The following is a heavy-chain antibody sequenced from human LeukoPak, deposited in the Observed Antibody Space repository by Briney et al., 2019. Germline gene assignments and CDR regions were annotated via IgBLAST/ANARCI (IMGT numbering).Heavy chain of an antibody. J-gene: IGHJ4*02. CDR1: GFAFGNYA. CDR3: AKISTVTKNFDH. D-gene: IGHD4-17*01. V-gene: IGHV3-23*05. Sequence: GGSLRLSCAASGFAFGNYAMGWVRQAPGKGLEWVSSIDSSGTYTPSAESVKGRFTISRHNSENTMYLQLNSLRAEDTAVYSCAKISTVTKNFDHWGQGTLVTVSS. CDR2: IDSSGTYT.